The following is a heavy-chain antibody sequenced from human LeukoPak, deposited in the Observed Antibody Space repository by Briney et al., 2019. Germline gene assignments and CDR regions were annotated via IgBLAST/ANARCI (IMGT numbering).Heavy chain of an antibody. D-gene: IGHD2-21*02. V-gene: IGHV3-30*18. CDR3: AKIPAGGGDSARAFDI. CDR2: ISYDGSNK. J-gene: IGHJ3*02. CDR1: GFTFSSYG. Sequence: GGSLRLSCAASGFTFSSYGMHWVRQAPGKGLEWVAVISYDGSNKYYADSVKGRFTISRDNPKNTLYLQMNSLRAEDTAVYYCAKIPAGGGDSARAFDIWGQGTMVTVSS.